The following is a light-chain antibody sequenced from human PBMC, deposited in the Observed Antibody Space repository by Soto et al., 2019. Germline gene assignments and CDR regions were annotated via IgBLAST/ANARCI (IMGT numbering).Light chain of an antibody. V-gene: IGLV2-8*01. CDR1: SSDVGGYNY. CDR3: NSYAGSNNWV. Sequence: QSALTQPPSASGSPGQSVTISCTGTSSDVGGYNYVSWYQQHPGKAPKLMIYEVSKRPSGVPDRFSGSKSGNTVSLTVSGLQAEDEADYYCNSYAGSNNWVFGGETNLTVL. J-gene: IGLJ3*02. CDR2: EVS.